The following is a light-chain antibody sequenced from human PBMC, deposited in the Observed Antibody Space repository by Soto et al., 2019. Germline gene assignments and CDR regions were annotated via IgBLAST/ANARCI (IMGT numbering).Light chain of an antibody. J-gene: IGKJ4*01. CDR1: QSISGN. Sequence: DIVLTQSPATLSVSPGESATLSCRASQSISGNLAWYQQKPGLSPRLLIYHTSTRATGVPARFSGSGSGTEFSLTISSLQSEDSAVYYCQRYDNWPLTFGGGTKVDIK. CDR2: HTS. CDR3: QRYDNWPLT. V-gene: IGKV3-15*01.